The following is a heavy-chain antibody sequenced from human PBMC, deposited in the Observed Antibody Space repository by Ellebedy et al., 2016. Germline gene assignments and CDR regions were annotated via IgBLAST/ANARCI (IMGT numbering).Heavy chain of an antibody. J-gene: IGHJ4*02. CDR1: GFTFSSYS. CDR2: ISSSSSTI. V-gene: IGHV3-48*01. Sequence: GGSLRLSYAASGFTFSSYSMNWVRQAPGKGLEWVSSISSSSSTIYYADSVKGRFTSSRDNAKNSLYLQMNSLRAEDTAVYYCARDAFLTTVNPIDYWGQGTLVTVSS. D-gene: IGHD4-17*01. CDR3: ARDAFLTTVNPIDY.